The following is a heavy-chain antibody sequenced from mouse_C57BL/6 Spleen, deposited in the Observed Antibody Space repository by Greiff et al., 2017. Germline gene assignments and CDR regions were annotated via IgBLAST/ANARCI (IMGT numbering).Heavy chain of an antibody. CDR2: ISSGSSTI. CDR3: ARGGGLAYYFDY. Sequence: EVHLVESGGGLVKPGGSLKLSCAASGFTFSDYGMHWVRQAPEKGLEWVAYISSGSSTIYYADTVKGRFTISRDNAKNTLFLQMTSLRSEDTAMYYCARGGGLAYYFDYWGQGTTLTVSS. D-gene: IGHD4-1*01. J-gene: IGHJ2*01. V-gene: IGHV5-17*01. CDR1: GFTFSDYG.